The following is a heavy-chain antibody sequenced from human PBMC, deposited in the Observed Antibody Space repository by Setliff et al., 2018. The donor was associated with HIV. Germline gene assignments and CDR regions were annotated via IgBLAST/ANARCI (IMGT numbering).Heavy chain of an antibody. J-gene: IGHJ5*02. D-gene: IGHD5-12*01. CDR3: TTEDPWLRFGH. CDR1: GFTFNNAW. CDR2: IKSKTDGGTT. V-gene: IGHV3-15*01. Sequence: GGSLRLSCAASGFTFNNAWMTWVRQAPGKGLEWVGHIKSKTDGGTTDYAAPVKGRFTVSRDDSKTTLYLQMNSLKTEDTAVYYCTTEDPWLRFGHWGQGTLVTVSS.